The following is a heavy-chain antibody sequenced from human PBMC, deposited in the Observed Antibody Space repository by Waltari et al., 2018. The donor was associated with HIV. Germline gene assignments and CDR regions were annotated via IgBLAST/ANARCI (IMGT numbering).Heavy chain of an antibody. Sequence: EVQLVESGGGLVQPGRSLRSSCAASGFTFDDYAMHWFRQAPGKGLEWVSGISWNSGSIGYADSVKGRFTISRDNAKNSLYLQMNSLRAEDTALYYCAKDTIRGGMDVWGQGTTVTVSS. V-gene: IGHV3-9*01. CDR3: AKDTIRGGMDV. CDR2: ISWNSGSI. D-gene: IGHD3-10*01. J-gene: IGHJ6*02. CDR1: GFTFDDYA.